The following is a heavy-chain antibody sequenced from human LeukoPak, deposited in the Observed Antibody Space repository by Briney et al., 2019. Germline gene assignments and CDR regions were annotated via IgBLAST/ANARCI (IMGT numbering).Heavy chain of an antibody. CDR3: ARTLYIAAVPGGFDY. J-gene: IGHJ4*02. V-gene: IGHV1-2*02. CDR2: INPNSGGT. D-gene: IGHD6-13*01. Sequence: ASVKVSCKASGYTFTGYYMHWVRQAPGQGLEWMGWINPNSGGTNYAQKFQGRVTMTRDTSISTVYMELSRLRSDGTALYYCARTLYIAAVPGGFDYWGQGTLVTVSS. CDR1: GYTFTGYY.